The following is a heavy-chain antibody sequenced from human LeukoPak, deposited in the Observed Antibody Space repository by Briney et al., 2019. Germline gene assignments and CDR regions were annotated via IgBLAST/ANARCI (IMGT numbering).Heavy chain of an antibody. Sequence: GGSLRLSCAASGFTFSDYYMSWIRQAPGKGLEWVSYISSSGSTIYYADSVKGRFTISRDNAKNSLYLQMNSPRAEDTAVYYCASAEYADSSPFDYWGQGTLVTVSS. CDR3: ASAEYADSSPFDY. D-gene: IGHD6-13*01. CDR1: GFTFSDYY. CDR2: ISSSGSTI. J-gene: IGHJ4*02. V-gene: IGHV3-11*04.